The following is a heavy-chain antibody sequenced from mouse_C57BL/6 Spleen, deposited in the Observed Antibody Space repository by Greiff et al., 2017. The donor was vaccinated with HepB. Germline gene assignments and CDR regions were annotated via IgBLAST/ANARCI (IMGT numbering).Heavy chain of an antibody. CDR2: INPNNGGT. J-gene: IGHJ2*01. V-gene: IGHV1-26*01. CDR3: ARKRIYYSNDY. D-gene: IGHD2-5*01. CDR1: GYTFTDYY. Sequence: EVKLQQSGPELVKPGASVKISCKASGYTFTDYYMNWVKQSHGKSLEWIGDINPNNGGTSYNQKFKGKATLTVDKSSSTAYMELRSLASEDSAVYYCARKRIYYSNDYWGQGTTLTVSS.